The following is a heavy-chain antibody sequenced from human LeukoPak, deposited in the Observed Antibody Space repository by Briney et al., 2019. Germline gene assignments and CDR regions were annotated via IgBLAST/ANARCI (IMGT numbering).Heavy chain of an antibody. V-gene: IGHV3-53*05. J-gene: IGHJ4*02. CDR1: GFTVSSNY. CDR3: ARDHMMSYDSSGE. D-gene: IGHD3-22*01. Sequence: GGSLRLSCAASGFTVSSNYMSWVRQAPGKGLEWVSVIYSGGSTYYADSVKGRFTISRDNSKNTLYLQMNSLRAEDTAAYYCARDHMMSYDSSGEWGQGTLVTVSS. CDR2: IYSGGST.